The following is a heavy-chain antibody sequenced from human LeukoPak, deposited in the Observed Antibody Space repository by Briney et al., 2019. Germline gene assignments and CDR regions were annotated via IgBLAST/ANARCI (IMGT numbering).Heavy chain of an antibody. J-gene: IGHJ4*02. Sequence: PGGSLRLSCAASGFIFSDYAFHWVRQGPGKGLEGVAVISYDGGNIYYADSVKGRFLISGDNSINTLYLQIYSLKPEDTAVYYCARDRRPTIGVPYYFDYWGQGTLVTVSS. D-gene: IGHD2-2*01. CDR3: ARDRRPTIGVPYYFDY. CDR1: GFIFSDYA. V-gene: IGHV3-30*04. CDR2: ISYDGGNI.